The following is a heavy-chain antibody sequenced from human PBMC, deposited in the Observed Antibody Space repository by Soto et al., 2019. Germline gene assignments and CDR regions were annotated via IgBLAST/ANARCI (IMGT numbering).Heavy chain of an antibody. CDR1: GGSISSGGYS. Sequence: ASETLSLTCAVSGGSISSGGYSWSWIRQPPGKGLEWIGYIYHSGSTYYNPSLKSRVTISVDRSKNQFSLKLSSVTAADTAVYYCARDLARSVTDPWGQGTLVTVSS. J-gene: IGHJ5*02. CDR3: ARDLARSVTDP. V-gene: IGHV4-30-2*01. CDR2: IYHSGST.